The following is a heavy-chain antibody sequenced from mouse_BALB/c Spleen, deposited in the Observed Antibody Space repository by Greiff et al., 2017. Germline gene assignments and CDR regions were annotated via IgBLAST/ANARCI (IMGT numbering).Heavy chain of an antibody. CDR3: ARGENDYYAMDY. CDR2: IYPGNVNT. CDR1: GYTFTSYY. J-gene: IGHJ4*01. Sequence: QVQLQQSGPELVKPGASVRISCKASGYTFTSYYIHWVKQRPGQGLEWIGWIYPGNVNTKYNEKFKGKATLTADKSSSTAYMQLSSLTSEDSAVYFCARGENDYYAMDYWGQGTSVTVSS. V-gene: IGHV1S56*01.